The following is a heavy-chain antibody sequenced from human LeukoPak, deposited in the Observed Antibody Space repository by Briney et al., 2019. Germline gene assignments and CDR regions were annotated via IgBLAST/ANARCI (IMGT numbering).Heavy chain of an antibody. CDR2: ISNTGGST. CDR1: GFTFSSYD. V-gene: IGHV3-23*01. Sequence: HTGGSLRLSCAASGFTFSSYDMSWVRQAPGKGLEWVSSISNTGGSTYYADSVKGRFTISRDNSKNTLYLQMNSLRAEDTAVYYCAKEGFDSWGQGTLVTVSS. CDR3: AKEGFDS. J-gene: IGHJ4*02.